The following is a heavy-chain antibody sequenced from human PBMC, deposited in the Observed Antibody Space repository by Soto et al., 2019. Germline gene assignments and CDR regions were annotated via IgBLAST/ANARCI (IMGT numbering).Heavy chain of an antibody. D-gene: IGHD3-3*01. V-gene: IGHV4-38-2*01. CDR3: AKGEDYDFRSGYYRPQNWFDP. J-gene: IGHJ5*02. Sequence: QVQLQESGPGLVKPSETLSLTCAVSGYSISNAFYCAWFRQPPGKGLEWVATFYHSGSTYYRPSLRSRVTISVDTSRNQFSLKLNSVTAADTAVYYCAKGEDYDFRSGYYRPQNWFDPWGQGTLVTVSS. CDR2: FYHSGST. CDR1: GYSISNAFY.